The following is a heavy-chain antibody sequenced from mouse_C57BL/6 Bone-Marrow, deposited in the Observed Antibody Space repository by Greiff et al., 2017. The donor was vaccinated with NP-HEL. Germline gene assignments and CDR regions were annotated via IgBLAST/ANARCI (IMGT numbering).Heavy chain of an antibody. V-gene: IGHV1-81*01. J-gene: IGHJ4*01. D-gene: IGHD1-1*01. CDR3: ARALISTVVAPYAMDY. CDR2: IYPRSGNT. Sequence: QVQLQQSGAELARPGASVKLSCKASGYTFTSYGISWVKQRTGQGLEWIGEIYPRSGNTYYNEKFKGKATLTADKSSSTAYMELRSLTSEDSAVYFCARALISTVVAPYAMDYWGQGTSVTVPS. CDR1: GYTFTSYG.